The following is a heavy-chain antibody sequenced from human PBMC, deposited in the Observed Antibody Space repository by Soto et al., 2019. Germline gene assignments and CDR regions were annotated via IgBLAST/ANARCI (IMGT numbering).Heavy chain of an antibody. D-gene: IGHD3-3*01. CDR1: GFTFSSYA. V-gene: IGHV3-23*01. CDR2: ISGSGGST. CDR3: AKDSRFLEWLLPWFVV. Sequence: GGSLRLSCAASGFTFSSYAMSWVRQAPGKGLEWVSAISGSGGSTYYADSVKGRFTISRDNSKNTLYLQMNSLRAEDTAVYYCAKDSRFLEWLLPWFVVWGQGTLVTVSS. J-gene: IGHJ4*02.